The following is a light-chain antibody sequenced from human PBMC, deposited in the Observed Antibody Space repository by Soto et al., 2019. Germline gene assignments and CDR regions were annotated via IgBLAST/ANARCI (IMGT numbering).Light chain of an antibody. CDR3: QQGT. Sequence: DFQMTQSPSSLSASVLDIVTITCRASQSFSTYLAWYQQKPGKVPKLLIYGASTLQSGVPSRFSGSGSGTEFTLTISSLQPEDFATYYCQQGTFGQGTRLEIK. CDR2: GAS. J-gene: IGKJ5*01. CDR1: QSFSTY. V-gene: IGKV1-9*01.